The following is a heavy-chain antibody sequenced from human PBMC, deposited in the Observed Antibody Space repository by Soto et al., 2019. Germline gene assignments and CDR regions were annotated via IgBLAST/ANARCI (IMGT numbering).Heavy chain of an antibody. CDR2: IYYSGST. J-gene: IGHJ4*02. Sequence: QVQLQESGPGLVKPSQTLSLTCTVSGGSISSGGYYWSWIRQHPGKGLEWIGYIYYSGSTYYNPFRESRVTLLVDTSKNQFALKLSSVTAADTAVYYCARVYGSGSLFDYRGQGTLVTVSS. CDR1: GGSISSGGYY. CDR3: ARVYGSGSLFDY. D-gene: IGHD3-10*01. V-gene: IGHV4-31*03.